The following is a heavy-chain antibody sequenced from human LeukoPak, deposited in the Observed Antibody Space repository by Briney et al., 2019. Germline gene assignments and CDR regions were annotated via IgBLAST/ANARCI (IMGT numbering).Heavy chain of an antibody. CDR2: IWFDGSKQ. CDR3: ARDPQSSMDV. Sequence: GGSLRLSCAASGFTFSSYAMHWVRQAPGKGLEWVAAIWFDGSKQCYADSVKGRFTVSRDDSKNTLYLQMNSLRADDTAVYYCARDPQSSMDVWGQGTTVTVSS. CDR1: GFTFSSYA. V-gene: IGHV3-33*08. J-gene: IGHJ6*02.